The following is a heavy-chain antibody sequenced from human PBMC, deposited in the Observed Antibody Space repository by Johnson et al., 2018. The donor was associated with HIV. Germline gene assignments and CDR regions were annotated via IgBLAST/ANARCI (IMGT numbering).Heavy chain of an antibody. Sequence: VQLVEYGGSVVRPGGSLRLSCAASGFTFDNFAMSWVRQAPGKGLEWVSGINWNGGSTGYADSVKGRFTISRDNAKNSLYLQMNSLRAEDTAVYYCARGLTGEQVDIWGQGTMVTVSS. J-gene: IGHJ3*02. D-gene: IGHD3-16*01. CDR2: INWNGGST. CDR1: GFTFDNFA. V-gene: IGHV3-20*04. CDR3: ARGLTGEQVDI.